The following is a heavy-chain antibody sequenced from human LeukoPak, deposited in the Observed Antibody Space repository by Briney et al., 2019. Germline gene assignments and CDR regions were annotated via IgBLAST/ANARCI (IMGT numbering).Heavy chain of an antibody. V-gene: IGHV4-59*08. Sequence: PSETLSLTCTVPGGSISSYYWSWIRQPPGKGLEWIGYIYYSGSTNYNPSLKSRVTISIDTSKNQFSLKLSSVTAADTAVYYCARFSGSVDAFDIWGRGTMVTVSS. CDR2: IYYSGST. CDR1: GGSISSYY. J-gene: IGHJ3*02. CDR3: ARFSGSVDAFDI. D-gene: IGHD1-26*01.